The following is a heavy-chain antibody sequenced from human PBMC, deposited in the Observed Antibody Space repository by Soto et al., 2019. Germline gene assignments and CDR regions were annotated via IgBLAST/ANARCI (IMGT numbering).Heavy chain of an antibody. D-gene: IGHD3-9*01. CDR3: ARYRGLRYFDWASYGMDV. V-gene: IGHV1-18*01. CDR1: GYTFTSYG. J-gene: IGHJ6*02. CDR2: ISAYNGNT. Sequence: QVQLVQSGAEVKKPGASVKVSCKASGYTFTSYGISWVRQAPGQGLEWMGWISAYNGNTNYAQKLQGRVTMTTDTSTSIAYMELRSLGSDDTAVYYCARYRGLRYFDWASYGMDVWGQGTTVTVSS.